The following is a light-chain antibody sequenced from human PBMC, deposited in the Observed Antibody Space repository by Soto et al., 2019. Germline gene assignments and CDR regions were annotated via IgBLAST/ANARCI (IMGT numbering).Light chain of an antibody. CDR1: QSISNY. CDR3: QQTYTTPVT. Sequence: DIQMTQSPSSLSASVGDTVTITCRASQSISNYLHWYQQKPGIAPKLLIYASSSLQSGVPSRFSGSGSGTDFTLTISSLQPGDFATYYCQQTYTTPVTFGQGTRLEMK. CDR2: ASS. J-gene: IGKJ5*01. V-gene: IGKV1-39*01.